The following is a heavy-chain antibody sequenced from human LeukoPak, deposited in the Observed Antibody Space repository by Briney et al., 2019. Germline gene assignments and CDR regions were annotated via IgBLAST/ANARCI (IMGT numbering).Heavy chain of an antibody. CDR2: IHYSGDT. V-gene: IGHV4-59*01. CDR3: RRGTVTTANFDC. J-gene: IGHJ4*02. D-gene: IGHD4-17*01. CDR1: GVSISTSY. Sequence: SETLSLTCSVSGVSISTSYWSWIRQPPGKGLEWIGYIHYSGDTNYNPSLKSRVTMSADTSKHQFSLTLSSVTAADAAVYYCRRGTVTTANFDCWGQGTLVTVSS.